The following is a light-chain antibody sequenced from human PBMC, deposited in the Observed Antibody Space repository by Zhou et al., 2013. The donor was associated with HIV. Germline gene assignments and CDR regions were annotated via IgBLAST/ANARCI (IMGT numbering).Light chain of an antibody. Sequence: DIEMTQSPSSLSASVGDRVTISCRASQSIEYSLNWYQQRMGRAPKLLIHAASGLQSGVPSRFSGNGSGTDFALTVDCLQSEDFATYYCQQYYNYPRTFGQGTRLEV. V-gene: IGKV1-39*01. J-gene: IGKJ1*01. CDR3: QQYYNYPRT. CDR1: QSIEYS. CDR2: AAS.